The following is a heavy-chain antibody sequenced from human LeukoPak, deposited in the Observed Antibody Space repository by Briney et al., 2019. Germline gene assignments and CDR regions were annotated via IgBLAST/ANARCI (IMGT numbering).Heavy chain of an antibody. V-gene: IGHV3-30*02. CDR1: GFTFSSYG. Sequence: PGGSLRLSCAESGFTFSSYGMHWVRQAPGKGLEWVAFIRYDGSNKYYADSVKGRFTISRDNSKNTLYLQMNSLRAEDTAVYYCAKDSDFWSGYYIDYWGQGTLVTVSS. CDR3: AKDSDFWSGYYIDY. J-gene: IGHJ4*02. CDR2: IRYDGSNK. D-gene: IGHD3-3*01.